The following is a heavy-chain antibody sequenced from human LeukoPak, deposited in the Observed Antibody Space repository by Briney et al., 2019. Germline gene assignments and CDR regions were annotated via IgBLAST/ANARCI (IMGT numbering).Heavy chain of an antibody. V-gene: IGHV3-23*01. CDR2: ISGNGGNT. CDR3: ARGPSGYHNT. Sequence: PGGSLRLSCAASGFTFSSYAMSWVRQAPGKGLEWVSAISGNGGNTYYADSVKGRFTISRDNSKNTLYLQMNSLRAEDTAVYYCARGPSGYHNTGGQGTLVTVSS. CDR1: GFTFSSYA. D-gene: IGHD5-12*01. J-gene: IGHJ4*02.